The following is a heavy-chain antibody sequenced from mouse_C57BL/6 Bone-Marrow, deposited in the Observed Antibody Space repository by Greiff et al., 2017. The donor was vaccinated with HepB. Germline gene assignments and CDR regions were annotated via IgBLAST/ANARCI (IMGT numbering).Heavy chain of an antibody. V-gene: IGHV5-17*01. Sequence: DVKLVESGGGLVKPGGSLKLSCAASGFTFSDYGMHWVRQAPEKGLEWVAYISSGSSTIYYADTVKGRFTISRDNAKNTLFLQMTSLRSEDTAMYYCARERVTTGFAYWGQGTLVTVSA. CDR2: ISSGSSTI. CDR3: ARERVTTGFAY. J-gene: IGHJ3*01. D-gene: IGHD2-2*01. CDR1: GFTFSDYG.